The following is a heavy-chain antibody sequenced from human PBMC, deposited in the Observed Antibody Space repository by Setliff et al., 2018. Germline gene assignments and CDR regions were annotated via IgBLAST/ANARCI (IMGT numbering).Heavy chain of an antibody. CDR2: LYYSGNT. CDR1: GGSISSYY. Sequence: SETLSLTCTVSGGSISSYYWSWIRQPPGKGLEWIGYLYYSGNTNYNPSLKSRVTISGDTSQNYFSLKLTSVTEADTAVYYCARGPPGYYYYMNVWGQGTTVTVS. CDR3: ARGPPGYYYYMNV. J-gene: IGHJ6*03. V-gene: IGHV4-59*01.